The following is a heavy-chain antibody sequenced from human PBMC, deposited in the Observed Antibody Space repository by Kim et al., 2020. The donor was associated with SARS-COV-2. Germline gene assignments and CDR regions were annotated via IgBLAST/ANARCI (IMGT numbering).Heavy chain of an antibody. Sequence: GGSLRLSCTASGFTFGDYAMSWVRQAPGKGLEWVGFIRSKAYGGTTEYAASVKGRFTISRDDSKSIAYLQMNSLKTEDTAVYYCTRVRDYYYGMDVWGQGTTVTVSS. D-gene: IGHD3-3*01. CDR2: IRSKAYGGTT. J-gene: IGHJ6*02. CDR1: GFTFGDYA. CDR3: TRVRDYYYGMDV. V-gene: IGHV3-49*04.